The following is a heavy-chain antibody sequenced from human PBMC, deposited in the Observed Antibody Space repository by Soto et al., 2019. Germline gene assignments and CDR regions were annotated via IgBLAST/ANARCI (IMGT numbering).Heavy chain of an antibody. CDR1: GFTFSSYE. D-gene: IGHD3-3*01. CDR3: AIHRAYDFWRRGLDV. Sequence: SLRLSCAASGFTFSSYEMNWVRQAPGKGLEWVSYISSSGSTIYYADSVKGRFTISRDNAKNSLYLQMNSLRAEDAAIYYCAIHRAYDFWRRGLDVWGQGTTVTVSS. CDR2: ISSSGSTI. J-gene: IGHJ6*02. V-gene: IGHV3-48*03.